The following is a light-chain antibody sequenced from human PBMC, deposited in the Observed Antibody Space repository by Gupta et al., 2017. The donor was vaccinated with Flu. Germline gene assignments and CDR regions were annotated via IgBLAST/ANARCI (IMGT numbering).Light chain of an antibody. CDR1: SSNIGTNT. CDR3: AAWDDSLNGWV. J-gene: IGLJ3*02. Sequence: RVTISCSGSSSNIGTNTLNWYQQFPETTPKLLIYTNNQRPSGVPDRFSGSKSGTSASLAISGLQSEDEADYYCAAWDDSLNGWVFGGGTKLTVL. V-gene: IGLV1-44*01. CDR2: TNN.